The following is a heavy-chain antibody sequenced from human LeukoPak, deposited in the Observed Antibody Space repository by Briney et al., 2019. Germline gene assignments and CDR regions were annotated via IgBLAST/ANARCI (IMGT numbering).Heavy chain of an antibody. D-gene: IGHD7-27*01. CDR1: GASFSYDY. CDR3: AKGVWAPRFDS. Sequence: SETLSLTCAVYGASFSYDYWSWIRQAPGKGREWIGEINHSGSITYNPSLKSRVNISAEKSKSQFSLRFTSVTAADTAVCYCAKGVWAPRFDSWGQGTLVTVSS. V-gene: IGHV4-34*01. J-gene: IGHJ5*01. CDR2: INHSGSI.